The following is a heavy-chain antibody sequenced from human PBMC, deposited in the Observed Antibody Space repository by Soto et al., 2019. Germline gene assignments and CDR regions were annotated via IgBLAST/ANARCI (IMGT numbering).Heavy chain of an antibody. J-gene: IGHJ5*02. CDR3: AKDRSTYYLVPPFDR. CDR2: ISGSGGST. D-gene: IGHD3-10*01. V-gene: IGHV3-23*01. CDR1: GFIFISYA. Sequence: GGSLRLSCAASGFIFISYAMSWVLQAPWKGLEWVSAISGSGGSTYYADSVKGRFTISRDNSKNTLYLQMNSLRAEDTAVYYCAKDRSTYYLVPPFDRWGQGTLVTVSS.